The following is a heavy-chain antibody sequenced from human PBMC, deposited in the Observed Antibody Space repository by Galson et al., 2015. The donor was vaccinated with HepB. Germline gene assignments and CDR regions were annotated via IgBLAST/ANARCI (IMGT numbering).Heavy chain of an antibody. V-gene: IGHV1-18*01. J-gene: IGHJ4*02. CDR2: ISAFNGNS. CDR1: GYTFSTYG. D-gene: IGHD1-1*01. CDR3: VRENLLERRGDY. Sequence: SVKVSCKASGYTFSTYGISWVRQAPGQGLEWMAWISAFNGNSYYAQEFQGRVTVTTETSTSTAYMELRSLRLDDTAVYYCVRENLLERRGDYWGQGTLVTVSS.